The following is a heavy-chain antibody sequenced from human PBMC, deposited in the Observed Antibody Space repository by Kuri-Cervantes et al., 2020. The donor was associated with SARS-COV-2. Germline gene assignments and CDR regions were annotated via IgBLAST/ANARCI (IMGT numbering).Heavy chain of an antibody. Sequence: GGSLRLSCAASGFTFSSYDMNWVRQAPGKGLEWVSYIRSSSSIIYYADSVKGRFTVTRDNVKNSLYLQMSSLRAEDTAVYFCARVDPRTDAYNHYYYGMDVWGQGTTVTVSS. V-gene: IGHV3-48*01. D-gene: IGHD5-24*01. CDR3: ARVDPRTDAYNHYYYGMDV. CDR1: GFTFSSYD. CDR2: IRSSSSII. J-gene: IGHJ6*02.